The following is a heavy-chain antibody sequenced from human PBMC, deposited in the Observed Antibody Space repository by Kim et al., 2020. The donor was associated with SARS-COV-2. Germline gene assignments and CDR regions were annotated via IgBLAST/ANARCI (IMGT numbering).Heavy chain of an antibody. CDR2: INPSGGST. CDR1: GYTFTSYY. J-gene: IGHJ4*02. Sequence: ASVKVSCKASGYTFTSYYMHWVRQAPGQGLEWMGIINPSGGSTSYAQKFQGRVTMTRDTSTSTVYMELSSLRSEDTAVYYCARDARYYDILTGYSPPNLYFAYWGQGTLVTVSS. D-gene: IGHD3-9*01. V-gene: IGHV1-46*01. CDR3: ARDARYYDILTGYSPPNLYFAY.